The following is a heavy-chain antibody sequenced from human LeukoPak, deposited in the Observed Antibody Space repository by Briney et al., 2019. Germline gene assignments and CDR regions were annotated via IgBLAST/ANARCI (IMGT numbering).Heavy chain of an antibody. Sequence: GKSLRLSCTASGFTFSDYGMHRVRQPPGKGLEWVAIIWYDGSNKTYEDSVKGRFTISRDNSKNTLYLQMNSLRAEDTAVYYCAKDILTASYGAPIDYWGQGTLVTVSS. D-gene: IGHD3-9*01. CDR2: IWYDGSNK. V-gene: IGHV3-33*06. CDR3: AKDILTASYGAPIDY. CDR1: GFTFSDYG. J-gene: IGHJ4*02.